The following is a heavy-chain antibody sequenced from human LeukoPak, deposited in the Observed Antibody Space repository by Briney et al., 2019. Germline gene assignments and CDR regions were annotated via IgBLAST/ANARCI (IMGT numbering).Heavy chain of an antibody. CDR2: ISISGSTI. J-gene: IGHJ6*04. Sequence: PGGSLRLSCAASGFTFSSYEMNWVRQAPGKGLEWVSYISISGSTIYYADSVKGRFPISRDNAKNSLYLQMNSLRAEDTAVYYCAQRSGSEYYYYGMDVWGKGTTVTVSS. CDR3: AQRSGSEYYYYGMDV. D-gene: IGHD1-14*01. CDR1: GFTFSSYE. V-gene: IGHV3-48*03.